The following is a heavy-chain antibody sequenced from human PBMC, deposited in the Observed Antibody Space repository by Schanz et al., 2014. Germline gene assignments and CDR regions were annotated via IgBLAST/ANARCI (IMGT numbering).Heavy chain of an antibody. CDR2: IVPIAGIA. V-gene: IGHV1-69*08. D-gene: IGHD3-22*01. CDR3: AREVGLYDRGWFDA. Sequence: QVHLVQSGAEVKKPGSSVKVSCKASGGTFSSDTFSWVRQAPGQGLEWMGRIVPIAGIANYAQRFQGRVTITADKSSDTADMELSSLRSEDTAVYYCAREVGLYDRGWFDAWGQGTLVNVSS. J-gene: IGHJ5*02. CDR1: GGTFSSDT.